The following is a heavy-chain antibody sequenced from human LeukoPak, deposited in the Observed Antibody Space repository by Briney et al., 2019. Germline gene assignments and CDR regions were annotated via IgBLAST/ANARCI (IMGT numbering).Heavy chain of an antibody. CDR2: LYIDGRT. J-gene: IGHJ4*02. Sequence: GGSLRLSCTASEFIVRDNYMSWVRQAPGKGLEWVSTLYIDGRTYSADAVKGRFTTSRDNFKNTLYLQMNSLRAEDTAVYYCAKAPPTEVYSGYDYVGYWGQGTLVTVSS. D-gene: IGHD5-12*01. CDR3: AKAPPTEVYSGYDYVGY. V-gene: IGHV3-66*01. CDR1: EFIVRDNY.